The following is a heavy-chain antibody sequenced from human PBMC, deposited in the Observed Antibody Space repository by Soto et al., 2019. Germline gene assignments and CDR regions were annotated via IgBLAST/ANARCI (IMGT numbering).Heavy chain of an antibody. CDR3: AAILGTTHYFDF. J-gene: IGHJ4*02. CDR2: IYHTGST. Sequence: QVQLQESGPGLVQPSQTLSLTCSVSGDPVSSGSYYWTWVRQHPVKGLEWIGYIYHTGSTYYNPSLQSRLIMSIDTSKNQLSLHLYSVTAADTAVYFCAAILGTTHYFDFWGQGSLVAVSS. D-gene: IGHD5-12*01. CDR1: GDPVSSGSYY. V-gene: IGHV4-31*03.